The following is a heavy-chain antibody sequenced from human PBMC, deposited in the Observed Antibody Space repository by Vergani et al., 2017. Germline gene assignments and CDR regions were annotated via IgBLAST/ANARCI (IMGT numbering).Heavy chain of an antibody. CDR3: ARGGSVDTAIGLFDY. CDR1: GGTFSSFA. CDR2: IIPIFGTT. D-gene: IGHD5-18*01. Sequence: QVQLVQSGAEVKKPGSSMKVSCKASGGTFSSFAINWVRQAPGQGLEWMGGIIPIFGTTKYAQKFQGRVTITADESTSTAYMELSNLRSEDTAVYYCARGGSVDTAIGLFDYWGQGTLVTVSS. J-gene: IGHJ4*02. V-gene: IGHV1-69*13.